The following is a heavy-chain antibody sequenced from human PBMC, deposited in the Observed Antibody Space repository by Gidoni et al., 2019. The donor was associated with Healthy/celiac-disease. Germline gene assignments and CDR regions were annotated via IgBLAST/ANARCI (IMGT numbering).Heavy chain of an antibody. J-gene: IGHJ4*02. D-gene: IGHD6-13*01. Sequence: EVQLVESGGGLVQPGGSLRLSCAASGFTFSSYWMSWVRQAPGKGLEWVANIKQDGSEKYYVDSVKGRFTISRDNAKNSLYLQMNSLRAEDTAVYYCARDHLVQQLPSYYFDYWGQGTLVTVSS. CDR2: IKQDGSEK. CDR3: ARDHLVQQLPSYYFDY. CDR1: GFTFSSYW. V-gene: IGHV3-7*01.